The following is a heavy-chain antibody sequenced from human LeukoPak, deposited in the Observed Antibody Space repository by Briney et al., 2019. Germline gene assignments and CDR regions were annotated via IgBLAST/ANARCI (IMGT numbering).Heavy chain of an antibody. D-gene: IGHD3-22*01. V-gene: IGHV3-48*03. CDR1: GFTFSSYE. Sequence: GGSLRLSCAASGFTFSSYEMNWVRQAPGKGLEWVSYISSSCSTIYYADSVKVRFTISRNNAKNSVYLQIKNLKTEDTDVYYCGRVLKTYYYDSSGYYDVTYYYYYMDVWGKGTTVTVSS. J-gene: IGHJ6*03. CDR3: GRVLKTYYYDSSGYYDVTYYYYYMDV. CDR2: ISSSCSTI.